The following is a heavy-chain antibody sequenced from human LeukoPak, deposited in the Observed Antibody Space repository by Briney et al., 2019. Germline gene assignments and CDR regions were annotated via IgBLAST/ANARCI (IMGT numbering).Heavy chain of an antibody. Sequence: SVKVSCKASGGTFSSYAISWVRQAPGQGLEWMGGIIPIFGTANYAQKFQGRVTITTDESTSTAYMELSSLRSEDTAVYYCARPQDIVVVPAANSGAFDIWGQGTMVTVSS. CDR2: IIPIFGTA. V-gene: IGHV1-69*05. D-gene: IGHD2-2*01. CDR1: GGTFSSYA. J-gene: IGHJ3*02. CDR3: ARPQDIVVVPAANSGAFDI.